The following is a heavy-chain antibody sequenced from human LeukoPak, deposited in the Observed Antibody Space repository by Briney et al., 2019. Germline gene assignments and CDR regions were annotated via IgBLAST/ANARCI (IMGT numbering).Heavy chain of an antibody. D-gene: IGHD2-2*01. J-gene: IGHJ5*02. CDR2: INPNSGGT. V-gene: IGHV1-2*02. Sequence: ASVKVSSKASGYTFTGYYMHWVRQAPGQGLEWMGWINPNSGGTNYAQKFQGRVTMTRDTSIGTAYMELSRLRSDDTAVYYCARDRRSQLNWFDPWGQGTLVTVSS. CDR1: GYTFTGYY. CDR3: ARDRRSQLNWFDP.